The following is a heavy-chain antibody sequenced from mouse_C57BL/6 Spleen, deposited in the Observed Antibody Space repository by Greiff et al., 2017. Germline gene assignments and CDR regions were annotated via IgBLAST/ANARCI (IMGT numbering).Heavy chain of an antibody. D-gene: IGHD1-1*01. CDR1: GYTFTSYW. J-gene: IGHJ2*01. CDR3: AREDYYGSSSFDY. V-gene: IGHV1-55*01. CDR2: IYPGSGST. Sequence: QVQLQQPGAELVKPGASVKMSCKASGYTFTSYWITWVKQRPGQGLEWIGDIYPGSGSTNYNEKFKSKAPLTVDTSSSTAYLQLSSLASEDSAVYCCAREDYYGSSSFDYGGQGTTLTVSS.